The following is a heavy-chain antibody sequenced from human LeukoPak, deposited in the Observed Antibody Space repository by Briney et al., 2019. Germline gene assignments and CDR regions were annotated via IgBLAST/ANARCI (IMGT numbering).Heavy chain of an antibody. CDR2: ISSSSSTI. CDR3: ARGYSSSWYLD. J-gene: IGHJ4*02. CDR1: GFTFSSYG. Sequence: GGSLRLSCAASGFTFSSYGMTWVRQAPGKGLEWVSYISSSSSTIYYADSVKGRFTISRDNAKNSLYLQLNSLRAEDTAVYYCARGYSSSWYLDWGQGTLVTVSS. V-gene: IGHV3-48*01. D-gene: IGHD6-13*01.